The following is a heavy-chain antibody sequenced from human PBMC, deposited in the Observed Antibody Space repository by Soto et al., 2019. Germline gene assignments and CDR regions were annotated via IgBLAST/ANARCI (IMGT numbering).Heavy chain of an antibody. D-gene: IGHD3-22*01. CDR2: FDPEDGET. CDR3: ATNGGRRRGTMIVDSSPRIYYYYYGMDV. CDR1: GYTLTELS. Sequence: GASVKVSCKVSGYTLTELSMHWVRQAPGKGLEWMGGFDPEDGETIYAQKFQGRVTMTEDTSTDTAYMELSSLRSEDTAVYYCATNGGRRRGTMIVDSSPRIYYYYYGMDVWGQGTTVTVSS. V-gene: IGHV1-24*01. J-gene: IGHJ6*02.